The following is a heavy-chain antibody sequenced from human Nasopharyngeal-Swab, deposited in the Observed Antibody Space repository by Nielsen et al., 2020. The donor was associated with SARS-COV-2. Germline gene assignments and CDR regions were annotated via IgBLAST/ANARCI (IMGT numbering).Heavy chain of an antibody. D-gene: IGHD3-10*01. CDR1: GYTFTDYY. Sequence: ASVKVSCKASGYTFTDYYMHWVRQAPGQGLEWMGRINPNSGGTNYAQKFQGRVTMTRDTSTSTVYMELSSLRSEDTAVYYCARDRGRNDAFDIWGQGTMVTVSS. CDR3: ARDRGRNDAFDI. V-gene: IGHV1-2*06. J-gene: IGHJ3*02. CDR2: INPNSGGT.